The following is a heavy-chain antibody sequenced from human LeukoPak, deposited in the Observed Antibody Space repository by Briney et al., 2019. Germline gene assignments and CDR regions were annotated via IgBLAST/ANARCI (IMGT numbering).Heavy chain of an antibody. V-gene: IGHV4-34*01. CDR2: INHSGCT. J-gene: IGHJ5*02. Sequence: PSETLSLTCAVYGGSFSGYYWSWIRQPPGKGLEWIGVINHSGCTNYNPSLKSRVTISVDTSKNQFSLKLSSVTAADTAVYSFARVRFLEWLVVGPKGRWFDPWGQGTLVTVSS. CDR1: GGSFSGYY. CDR3: ARVRFLEWLVVGPKGRWFDP. D-gene: IGHD3-3*01.